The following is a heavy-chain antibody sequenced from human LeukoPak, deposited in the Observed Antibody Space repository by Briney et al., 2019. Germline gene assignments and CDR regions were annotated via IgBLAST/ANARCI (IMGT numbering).Heavy chain of an antibody. CDR3: ARDGHPLWFGELRGGNWFDP. CDR2: IYYSGST. V-gene: IGHV4-30-4*08. D-gene: IGHD3-10*01. J-gene: IGHJ5*02. Sequence: SETLSLTCTVSGGSISGYYWSWIRQPPGKGLEWIGYIYYSGSTYYNPSLKSRVTISVDTSKNQFSLKLSSVTAADTAVYYCARDGHPLWFGELRGGNWFDPWGQGTLVTVSS. CDR1: GGSISGYY.